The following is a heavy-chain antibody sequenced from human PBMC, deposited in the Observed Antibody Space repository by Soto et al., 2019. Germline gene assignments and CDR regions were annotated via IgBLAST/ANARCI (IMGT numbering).Heavy chain of an antibody. CDR2: ISSSSSTI. CDR1: GFTFSSYT. V-gene: IGHV3-48*01. CDR3: ARHAPHAYYGSGSYIDY. J-gene: IGHJ4*02. Sequence: EVQLVESGGGLVQPGGSLRLSCAASGFTFSSYTINWVRQAPGKGLEWVSYISSSSSTIYYTDSVKGRFTISRDNAKNSLYLQMNSLRAKDTAMYYCARHAPHAYYGSGSYIDYWGQGTLVTVSS. D-gene: IGHD3-10*01.